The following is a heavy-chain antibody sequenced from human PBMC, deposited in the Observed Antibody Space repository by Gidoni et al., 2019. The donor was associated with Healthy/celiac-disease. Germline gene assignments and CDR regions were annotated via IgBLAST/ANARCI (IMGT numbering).Heavy chain of an antibody. D-gene: IGHD4-17*01. V-gene: IGHV3-30-3*01. CDR2: RSYDGSNK. Sequence: QVQLVESGGGVVQPGRSLSLSCSASGFTFSSYAMHWVRQAPGKGLEWVAVRSYDGSNKYYADSVKGRFTISRDNSKNTLYLQMNSLRAEDTAVYYCARDLGVRWGAFDIWGQGTMVTVSS. CDR3: ARDLGVRWGAFDI. J-gene: IGHJ3*02. CDR1: GFTFSSYA.